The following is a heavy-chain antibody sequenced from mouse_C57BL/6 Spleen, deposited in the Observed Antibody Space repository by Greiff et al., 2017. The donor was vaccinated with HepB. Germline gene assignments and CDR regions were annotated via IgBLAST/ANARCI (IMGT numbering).Heavy chain of an antibody. CDR1: GFTFSDYG. J-gene: IGHJ4*01. CDR3: AREKPDYDAMDY. CDR2: ISSGSSTI. Sequence: EVKLVESGGGLVKPGGSLKLSCAASGFTFSDYGMHWVRQAPEKGLEWVAYISSGSSTIYYADTVKGRFTISRDNTENTQFLQRTSLRSEDTAMYYCAREKPDYDAMDYWGQGTSVTVSS. V-gene: IGHV5-17*01.